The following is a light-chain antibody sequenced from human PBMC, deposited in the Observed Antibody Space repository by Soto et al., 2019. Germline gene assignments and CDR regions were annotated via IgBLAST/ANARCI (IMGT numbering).Light chain of an antibody. CDR1: QTVSSNF. V-gene: IGKV3-20*01. CDR3: RQYGGSLEFA. J-gene: IGKJ4*01. Sequence: IVLTQSPGTLSLSPGERATLSCRASQTVSSNFLAWYQEKPGQGPRLLIYGASTRATGIPDRFSGSGSGTDFTLTISRLDPEDFAVYYCRQYGGSLEFAVGGGTKVEIK. CDR2: GAS.